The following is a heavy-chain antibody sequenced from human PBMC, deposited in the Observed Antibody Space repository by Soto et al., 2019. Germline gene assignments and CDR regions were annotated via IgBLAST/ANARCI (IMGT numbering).Heavy chain of an antibody. CDR2: ISSSSSTI. J-gene: IGHJ6*03. CDR1: GFTFSSYS. Sequence: GGSLRLSCAASGFTFSSYSMNWVRQAPGKGLEWVSYISSSSSTIYYADSVKGRFTISRDNAKNSLYLQMNSLRAEDTAVYYCARDRYSSSSPIPSPDYYYYMDVWGKGTTVTVSS. V-gene: IGHV3-48*01. CDR3: ARDRYSSSSPIPSPDYYYYMDV. D-gene: IGHD6-6*01.